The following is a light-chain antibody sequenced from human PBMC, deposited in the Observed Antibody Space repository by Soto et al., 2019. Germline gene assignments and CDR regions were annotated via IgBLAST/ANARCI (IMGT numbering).Light chain of an antibody. J-gene: IGKJ5*01. CDR2: QAS. Sequence: DIQMTQSPSTLSASIGDRVTITCRASESIRTWLAWYQHKPGKAPNLLIYQASNLESGVPSRFSGSGSGTDFTLTISSLQPEDFATYYCQQSYSTPPITFGQGTRLEI. CDR3: QQSYSTPPIT. V-gene: IGKV1-5*03. CDR1: ESIRTW.